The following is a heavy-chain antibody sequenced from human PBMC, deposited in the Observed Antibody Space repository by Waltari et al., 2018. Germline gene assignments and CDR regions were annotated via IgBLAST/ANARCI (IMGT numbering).Heavy chain of an antibody. CDR1: GYNFTNYW. J-gene: IGHJ6*02. CDR2: IDPADSFT. V-gene: IGHV5-10-1*03. CDR3: ATSRIAYCSSTSCYRGVDV. Sequence: VQLVQSGAEVKEPVESLRISCKASGYNFTNYWINWVRQMPGKGLEWMGRIDPADSFTTYSPSFQGHVTISADKSVSTAYLQWTNLKASDTAMYYCATSRIAYCSSTSCYRGVDVWGQGSTVTVSS. D-gene: IGHD2-2*01.